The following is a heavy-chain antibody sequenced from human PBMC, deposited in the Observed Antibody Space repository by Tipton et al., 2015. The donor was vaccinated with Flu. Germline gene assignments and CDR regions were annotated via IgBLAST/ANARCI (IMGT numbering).Heavy chain of an antibody. CDR3: LRTNDGYTLSNFVY. J-gene: IGHJ4*02. D-gene: IGHD5-24*01. CDR2: FYYDVGT. Sequence: TLSLTCTVSGGSISSSSYYWGWIRQPQGKGLEWIGSFYYDVGTYYNPSLNSRVPISGDESKNQFSLGLTSVTAADTAVYYCLRTNDGYTLSNFVYWGQGTMVTVSS. CDR1: GGSISSSSYY. V-gene: IGHV4-39*07.